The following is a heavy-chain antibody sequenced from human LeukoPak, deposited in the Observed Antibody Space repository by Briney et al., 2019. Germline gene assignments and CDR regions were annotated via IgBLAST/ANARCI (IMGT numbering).Heavy chain of an antibody. CDR3: VREGAYGSGSYEH. V-gene: IGHV3-53*01. Sequence: GGSLRLSCAVSGSSVRGNYMSWVRQAPGKGLQWVSIIYSGESTHYADSVKGRFTISRDHSKNTLYLQMNRLRAEDTAVYYCVREGAYGSGSYEHWGQGTLVTVAS. CDR2: IYSGEST. CDR1: GSSVRGNY. J-gene: IGHJ4*02. D-gene: IGHD3-10*01.